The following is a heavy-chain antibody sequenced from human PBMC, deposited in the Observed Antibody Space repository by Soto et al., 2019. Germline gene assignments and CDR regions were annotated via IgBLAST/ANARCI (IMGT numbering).Heavy chain of an antibody. D-gene: IGHD1-26*01. CDR3: ATGLSTRGYYMDA. CDR2: IITDGSST. Sequence: EVQLVESGGGLVQPGGSLILSCAASGFSFSIHWMHWVRQAPGKGLVWVSRIITDGSSTSYADSVKGRFTISRDNAKNTRYLQMNSLRAEDTAVYYCATGLSTRGYYMDAWGKGTPVTVSS. J-gene: IGHJ6*03. CDR1: GFSFSIHW. V-gene: IGHV3-74*01.